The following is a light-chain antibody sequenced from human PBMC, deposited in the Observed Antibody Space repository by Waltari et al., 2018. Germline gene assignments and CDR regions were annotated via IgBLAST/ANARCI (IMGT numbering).Light chain of an antibody. J-gene: IGKJ1*01. CDR3: LQDYSYPWT. CDR2: DAS. CDR1: QGIRND. V-gene: IGKV1-6*01. Sequence: AIQMTQSPSSLSASVGDRVTITCRASQGIRNDLGWYQQRPGKAPMLLIYDASSLQTGVPSRVSGSGSGTGFTLTISSLQPEEFGTYYCLQDYSYPWTFGQGTKVEVK.